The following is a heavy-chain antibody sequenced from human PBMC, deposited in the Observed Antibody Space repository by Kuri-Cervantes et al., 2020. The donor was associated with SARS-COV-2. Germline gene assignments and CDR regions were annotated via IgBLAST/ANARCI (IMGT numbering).Heavy chain of an antibody. CDR2: IYTSGST. D-gene: IGHD2-15*01. CDR3: ARGAGYWDEYFQH. CDR1: GGSISSYY. Sequence: GSLRLSCTVSGGSISSYYWSWIRQPAGKGLEWIGRIYTSGSTNYNPSLKSRVTISVDTSKNQFSLKLSSVTAADTAVYYCARGAGYWDEYFQHWGQGTLVTVSS. J-gene: IGHJ1*01. V-gene: IGHV4-4*07.